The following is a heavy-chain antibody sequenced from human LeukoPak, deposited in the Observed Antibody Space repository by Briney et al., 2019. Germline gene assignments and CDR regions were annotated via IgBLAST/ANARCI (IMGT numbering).Heavy chain of an antibody. CDR3: ARVSPPMAAADLYYFDY. CDR2: IIPILGIA. D-gene: IGHD6-13*01. V-gene: IGHV1-69*04. Sequence: SGKVSGKAAGGTFSSYAISWGRQAPGQGLEGRGRIIPILGIANYAQKFQGRVTITADKSTRTAYMELSSLRSEETAVYYCARVSPPMAAADLYYFDYWGQGTLVTVSS. J-gene: IGHJ4*02. CDR1: GGTFSSYA.